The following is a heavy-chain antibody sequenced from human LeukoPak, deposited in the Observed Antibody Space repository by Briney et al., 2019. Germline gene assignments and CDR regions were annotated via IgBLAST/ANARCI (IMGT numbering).Heavy chain of an antibody. D-gene: IGHD5-18*01. J-gene: IGHJ4*02. CDR2: INHSGST. V-gene: IGHV4-34*01. Sequence: SETLSLTCAVYGGSFSGYYWSWIRQPPGKGPEWIGEINHSGSTNYNPSLKSRVTISVDTSKNQFSLKLSSVTAADTAVYYCARSLTTMALGYDYWGQGTLVTVSS. CDR1: GGSFSGYY. CDR3: ARSLTTMALGYDY.